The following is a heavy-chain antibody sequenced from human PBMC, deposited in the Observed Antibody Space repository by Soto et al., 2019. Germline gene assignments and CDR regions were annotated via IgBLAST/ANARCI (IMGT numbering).Heavy chain of an antibody. D-gene: IGHD5-12*01. CDR2: LSAYNGNT. J-gene: IGHJ6*02. CDR1: GYTFTSYG. V-gene: IGHV1-18*04. CDR3: ERDVGRGDSGYDLPGGNYYHCGMDV. Sequence: QVQLVQSGAEVKKPGASVKVSCKASGYTFTSYGISWVRQAPGQGLEWRGWLSAYNGNTNDAQKLPGRVTMTTDTSTSTAYMEVRSLRSDDTAVYYGERDVGRGDSGYDLPGGNYYHCGMDVWGQGTTVTGSS.